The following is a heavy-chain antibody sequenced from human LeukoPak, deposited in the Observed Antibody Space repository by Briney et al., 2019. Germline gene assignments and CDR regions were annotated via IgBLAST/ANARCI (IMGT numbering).Heavy chain of an antibody. CDR2: IYHSGST. V-gene: IGHV4-30-2*01. D-gene: IGHD3-3*01. CDR1: GGSISSGGYS. CDR3: ARVGYDFWSGYYGAYFDY. J-gene: IGHJ4*02. Sequence: PSQTLSLTCAVSGGSISSGGYSWSWIRQPPGKGLEWIGYIYHSGSTYYNPSLKSRVTISVDRSKNQFSLKLSSVTAADTAVYYCARVGYDFWSGYYGAYFDYWGQGTLVTVSS.